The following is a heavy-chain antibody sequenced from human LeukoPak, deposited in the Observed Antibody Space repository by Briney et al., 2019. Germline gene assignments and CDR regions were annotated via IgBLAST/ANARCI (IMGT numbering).Heavy chain of an antibody. CDR2: IYYSGRT. Sequence: SETLSLTCSVSGDSISDNSYYWGWTRQPPGKGLEWIGSIYYSGRTYYNPSLKSRVTISVDTSRNQFSLRLTSLTAADTAVYYCAGLTGTTWDYWGQGTLVTVSS. CDR3: AGLTGTTWDY. D-gene: IGHD1-1*01. V-gene: IGHV4-39*01. CDR1: GDSISDNSYY. J-gene: IGHJ4*02.